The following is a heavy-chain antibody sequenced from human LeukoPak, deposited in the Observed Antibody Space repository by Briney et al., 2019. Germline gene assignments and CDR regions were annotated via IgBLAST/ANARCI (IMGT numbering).Heavy chain of an antibody. CDR3: ARGRPPHDYGTLFDY. D-gene: IGHD4-17*01. J-gene: IGHJ4*02. V-gene: IGHV4-59*01. Sequence: SETLSLTCTVSGGAITGYYWSWIRQPPRKGLEWRGHIYYSGSTNYNPSLKSRVTMSVDTSKKQFSLKLSSVTAADTAVYYCARGRPPHDYGTLFDYWGQGTLVTVSS. CDR2: IYYSGST. CDR1: GGAITGYY.